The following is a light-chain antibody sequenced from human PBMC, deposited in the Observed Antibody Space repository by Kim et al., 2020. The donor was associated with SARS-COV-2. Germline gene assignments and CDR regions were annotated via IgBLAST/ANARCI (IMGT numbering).Light chain of an antibody. CDR2: GAP. CDR3: LQHITYPIT. J-gene: IGKJ5*01. Sequence: ASVGDRVTITCGATQNIRNDLGWYNQNQGRAPKSLISGAPSLQSGVPSRFSGAGSGTEFTLTTSSVRPEEFAPYFGLQHITYPITFGQGTRLEIK. V-gene: IGKV1-17*01. CDR1: QNIRND.